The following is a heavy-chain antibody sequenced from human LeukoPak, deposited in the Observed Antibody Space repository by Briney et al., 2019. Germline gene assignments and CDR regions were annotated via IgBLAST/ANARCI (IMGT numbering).Heavy chain of an antibody. D-gene: IGHD3-22*01. CDR1: GGSFSDYY. V-gene: IGHV4-34*01. CDR2: INHRGNT. Sequence: SETLSLTCAVYGGSFSDYYWSWIRQSPGQGLEWIGEINHRGNTNYNASLKSRLTISVDTSKKQFSLKLSSVTAADTAVYYCAGTYYYDSSGYYYVGFDPWGQGTLVTVSS. CDR3: AGTYYYDSSGYYYVGFDP. J-gene: IGHJ5*02.